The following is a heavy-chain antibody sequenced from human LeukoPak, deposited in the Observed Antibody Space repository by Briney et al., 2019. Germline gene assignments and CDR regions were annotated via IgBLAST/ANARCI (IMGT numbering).Heavy chain of an antibody. CDR3: AILPPDLWYFDY. V-gene: IGHV1-2*02. J-gene: IGHJ4*02. CDR2: INPNSGGT. CDR1: GYTFTGYY. D-gene: IGHD2-21*01. Sequence: ASVTVSCKASGYTFTGYYMHWVRQAPGQGLEWMGWINPNSGGTNYAQKFQGRVTMTRDTSISTAYMELSRLRSDDTAVYYCAILPPDLWYFDYWGQGTLVTVSS.